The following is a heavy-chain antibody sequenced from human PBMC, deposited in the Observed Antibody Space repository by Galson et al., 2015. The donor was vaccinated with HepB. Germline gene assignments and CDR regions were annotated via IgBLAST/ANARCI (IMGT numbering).Heavy chain of an antibody. Sequence: SLRLSCAASGFTFGSYAMSWARQAPGKGLEWVSGLSGSGDSTYYADSVKGRFTISRDNSKNTLYLQMNSLRAEDTAIYYCAKDRVGGMRNWFDPRGQGTLVTVSS. D-gene: IGHD3-16*01. CDR3: AKDRVGGMRNWFDP. CDR1: GFTFGSYA. CDR2: LSGSGDST. V-gene: IGHV3-23*01. J-gene: IGHJ5*02.